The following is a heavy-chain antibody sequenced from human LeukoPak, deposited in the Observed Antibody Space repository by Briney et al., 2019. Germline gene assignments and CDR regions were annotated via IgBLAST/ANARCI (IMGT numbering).Heavy chain of an antibody. CDR3: AREGVKQLVDY. CDR1: GGSFSGYY. V-gene: IGHV4-34*01. Sequence: SETLSLTCAVYGGSFSGYYWSWIRQPPGKGLEWIGEINHSGSTNYNPSLKSRVTISVDTSKNRFSLKLSSVTAADTAVYYCAREGVKQLVDYWGQGTLVTVSS. J-gene: IGHJ4*02. CDR2: INHSGST. D-gene: IGHD6-6*01.